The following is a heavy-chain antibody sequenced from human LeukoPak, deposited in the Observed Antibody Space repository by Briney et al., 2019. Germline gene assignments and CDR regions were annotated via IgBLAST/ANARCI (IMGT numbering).Heavy chain of an antibody. CDR2: ISGSGGST. D-gene: IGHD3-3*01. Sequence: GGSLRLSCAASGFTFSSYAMSWVRQAPGKGLEWVSAISGSGGSTYYADSVKGRFTISRDNSKNMLYLQMNSLRAEDTAVYYCAKSRGYERITIFGVPDDGVFDYWGQGTLVTVSS. V-gene: IGHV3-23*01. CDR3: AKSRGYERITIFGVPDDGVFDY. J-gene: IGHJ4*02. CDR1: GFTFSSYA.